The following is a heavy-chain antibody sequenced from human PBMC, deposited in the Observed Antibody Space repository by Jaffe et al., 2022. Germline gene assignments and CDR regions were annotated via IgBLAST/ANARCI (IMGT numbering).Heavy chain of an antibody. Sequence: EVQLVESGGGLVQPGRSLRLSCAASGFTFDDYAMHWVRQAPGKGLEWVSGISWNSGSIGYADSVKGRFTISRDNAKNSLYLQMNSLRAEDTALYYCAKDNGVGSSRWGFDYWGQGTLVTVSS. CDR3: AKDNGVGSSRWGFDY. J-gene: IGHJ4*02. CDR2: ISWNSGSI. D-gene: IGHD6-13*01. CDR1: GFTFDDYA. V-gene: IGHV3-9*01.